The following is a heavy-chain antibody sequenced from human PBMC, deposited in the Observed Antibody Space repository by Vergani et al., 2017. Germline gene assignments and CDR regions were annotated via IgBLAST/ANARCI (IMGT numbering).Heavy chain of an antibody. CDR2: IIPVLGKT. V-gene: IGHV1-69*08. CDR1: GATFRSNT. J-gene: IGHJ6*02. D-gene: IGHD2-21*01. CDR3: ARDPRGYCGDPEDYYYGMDV. Sequence: QVQLVQSGAEVKKPGSSVKVSCKASGATFRSNTISWVRQVPGQGLEWMGRIIPVLGKTKYAQDFQGRLTITADTSTSTAYMELTSLRSQDTAVYYCARDPRGYCGDPEDYYYGMDVWGQGTTVTVS.